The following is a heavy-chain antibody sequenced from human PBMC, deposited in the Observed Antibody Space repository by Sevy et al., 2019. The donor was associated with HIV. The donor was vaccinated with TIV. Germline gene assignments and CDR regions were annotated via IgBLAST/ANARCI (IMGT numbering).Heavy chain of an antibody. CDR3: ASSYGDSHFDY. CDR1: GGSISSYY. V-gene: IGHV4-59*01. Sequence: SETLSLTCTVSGGSISSYYWSWIRQPPGKGLEWIGYIYYSGSTNYNPSLKSRVTISVDTSKNQFSLKLSSVTAADTAAYYCASSYGDSHFDYWGQGTLVTVSS. D-gene: IGHD4-17*01. CDR2: IYYSGST. J-gene: IGHJ4*02.